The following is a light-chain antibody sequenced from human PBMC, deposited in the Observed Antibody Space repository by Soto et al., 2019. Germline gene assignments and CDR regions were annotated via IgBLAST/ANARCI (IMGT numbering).Light chain of an antibody. Sequence: EIVLTQSPGTLSLSPGERATLSCRASQSVSSSYLAWYQQKPGQAPRLLIYGASSRATGIPDRFSGSGSGTDFTLPISRLEPEDFAVYYCPPYDSSPLPFGGRNQVEIQ. V-gene: IGKV3-20*01. CDR1: QSVSSSY. CDR2: GAS. CDR3: PPYDSSPLP. J-gene: IGKJ4*01.